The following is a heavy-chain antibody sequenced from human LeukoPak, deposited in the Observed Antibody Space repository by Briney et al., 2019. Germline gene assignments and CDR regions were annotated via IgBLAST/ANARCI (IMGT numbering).Heavy chain of an antibody. CDR2: INHSGST. CDR3: ARNRSLTTTPGFDH. J-gene: IGHJ4*02. V-gene: IGHV4-34*01. CDR1: GGSFSGYY. Sequence: SETLSLTCAVYGGSFSGYYWSWIRQPPGKGLEWIGEINHSGSTNYNPSLKSRVTISVDTSKNQFSLKLSSVTAADTAVYYCARNRSLTTTPGFDHWGQGTLVTVSS. D-gene: IGHD4-11*01.